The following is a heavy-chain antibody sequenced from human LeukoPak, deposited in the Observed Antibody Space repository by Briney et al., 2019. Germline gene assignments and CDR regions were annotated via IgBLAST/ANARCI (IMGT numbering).Heavy chain of an antibody. V-gene: IGHV1-2*04. CDR2: INPNSGGT. CDR3: AREYSSSCFDF. D-gene: IGHD6-13*01. Sequence: ASVTDSCKASGYTFTGNYIHWVRPAPGQGLEWMGWINPNSGGTNYAQKFQGWVTMTRDTSISTAYMELSRLKSDDTAVYYCAREYSSSCFDFWGQGTLVTVSS. CDR1: GYTFTGNY. J-gene: IGHJ4*02.